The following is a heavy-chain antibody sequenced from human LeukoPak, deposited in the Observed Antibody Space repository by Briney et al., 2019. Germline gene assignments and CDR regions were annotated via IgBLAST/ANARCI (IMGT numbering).Heavy chain of an antibody. Sequence: WETLSLTCTVSGASISNYYWSWIRQPPGKGLEWIGSIYYSGSTNYSPSLKSRVPMSLDTSKNKFSLILSSVTTEDTAVYYCARVLIDTHGWYHFDYWGQGTLVTVSS. CDR1: GASISNYY. D-gene: IGHD6-19*01. V-gene: IGHV4-59*01. J-gene: IGHJ4*02. CDR3: ARVLIDTHGWYHFDY. CDR2: IYYSGST.